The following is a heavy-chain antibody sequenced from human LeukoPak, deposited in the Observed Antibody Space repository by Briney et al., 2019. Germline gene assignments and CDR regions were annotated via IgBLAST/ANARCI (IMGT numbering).Heavy chain of an antibody. J-gene: IGHJ4*02. CDR3: ARVRIGDGYNLVDY. D-gene: IGHD5-12*01. CDR2: IYYSGST. CDR1: GGSFSGYY. Sequence: PSETLSLTCAVYGGSFSGYYWSWIRQPPGKGLEWIGYIYYSGSTNYNPSLKSRVTISVDTSKNQFSLKLSSVTAADTAVYYCARVRIGDGYNLVDYWGQGTLVTVSS. V-gene: IGHV4-59*01.